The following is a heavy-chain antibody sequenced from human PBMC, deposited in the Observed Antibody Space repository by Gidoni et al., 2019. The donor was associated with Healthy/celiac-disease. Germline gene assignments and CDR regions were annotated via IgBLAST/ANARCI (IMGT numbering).Heavy chain of an antibody. J-gene: IGHJ6*02. CDR2: IYTSGST. CDR1: GGTVSSGSSY. CDR3: ARMTSITIFGVVIIVGMDV. Sequence: QVQLQTSGPGLVKPSQTLSLTCTVSGGTVSSGSSYWSWLRRPAGKGLEWIGRIYTSGSTNYNPSLKSRVTISVDTSKNQFSLKLSSVTAADTAVYYCARMTSITIFGVVIIVGMDVWGQGTTVTVSS. D-gene: IGHD3-3*01. V-gene: IGHV4-61*02.